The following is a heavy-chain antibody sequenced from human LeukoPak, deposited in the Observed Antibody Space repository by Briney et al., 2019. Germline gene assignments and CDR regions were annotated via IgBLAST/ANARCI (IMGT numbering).Heavy chain of an antibody. CDR1: GFTFSDDY. CDR2: ISSSSSYT. CDR3: ASLYDILTGRRRYFDY. D-gene: IGHD3-9*01. Sequence: MSGGSLRLSCAASGFTFSDDYMSWIRQAPGKGLEWVSYISSSSSYTNYADSVKGRFTISRDNAKNSLYLQMNSLRAEDTAVYYCASLYDILTGRRRYFDYWGQGTLVTVSS. J-gene: IGHJ4*02. V-gene: IGHV3-11*06.